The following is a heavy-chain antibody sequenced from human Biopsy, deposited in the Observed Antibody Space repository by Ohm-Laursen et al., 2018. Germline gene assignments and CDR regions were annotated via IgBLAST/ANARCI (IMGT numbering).Heavy chain of an antibody. Sequence: PSQTLSLTWTVSGDSISSYYWSWIRQPPGKGLEWIGYIYYTGSTNYNPSLKSRVTISVDTSMNHLSLRLPSVTAADTAVYYCARHAPSYSGSYWRYFDLWGRGTLVTVSS. D-gene: IGHD1-26*01. V-gene: IGHV4-59*08. CDR1: GDSISSYY. CDR2: IYYTGST. CDR3: ARHAPSYSGSYWRYFDL. J-gene: IGHJ2*01.